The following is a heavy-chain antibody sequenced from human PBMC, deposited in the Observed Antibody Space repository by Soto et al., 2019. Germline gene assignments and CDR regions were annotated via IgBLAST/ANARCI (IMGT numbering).Heavy chain of an antibody. Sequence: QITLKESGPPLMKPTQTLTLTCTFSGFSLSTSGVGVGWIRQPPGKALEWLALIYWDDDKRYSPSLKSRLTITKDTSKSQVVLTMTNMDPVDTATYYCAHRQFTFGGDISADYWGQGTLVTVSS. CDR2: IYWDDDK. D-gene: IGHD3-16*02. CDR3: AHRQFTFGGDISADY. CDR1: GFSLSTSGVG. V-gene: IGHV2-5*02. J-gene: IGHJ4*02.